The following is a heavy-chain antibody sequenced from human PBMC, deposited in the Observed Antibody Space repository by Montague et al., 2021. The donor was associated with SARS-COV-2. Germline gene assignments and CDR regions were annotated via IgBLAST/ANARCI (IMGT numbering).Heavy chain of an antibody. CDR3: AHSRYYYYDSSGYRVYYFDY. D-gene: IGHD3-22*01. V-gene: IGHV2-5*02. J-gene: IGHJ4*02. CDR1: GFSLSTSGVG. CDR2: IYWDDDK. Sequence: PALVKPTQTLTLTCTFSGFSLSTSGVGVGWIRQPPGKALEWLALIYWDDDKRYSPSLKSRLTITKDTSKNQVALTMTNMDPVDTATYYCAHSRYYYYDSSGYRVYYFDYWGQGTLVTVSS.